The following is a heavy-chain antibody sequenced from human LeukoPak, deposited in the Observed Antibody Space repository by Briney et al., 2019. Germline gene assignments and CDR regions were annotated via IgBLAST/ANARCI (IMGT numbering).Heavy chain of an antibody. J-gene: IGHJ4*02. D-gene: IGHD3-10*01. CDR3: AKDYYYGSGSPFDY. CDR1: GFTISSFG. CDR2: IRYDGSNK. Sequence: GGSLRLSCAASGFTISSFGMHWVRQAPGKGLEWVAFIRYDGSNKYYADSVRGRFTISRDNSKNTLYLQMNSLRAEDTAVYYCAKDYYYGSGSPFDYWGQGTLVTVSS. V-gene: IGHV3-30*02.